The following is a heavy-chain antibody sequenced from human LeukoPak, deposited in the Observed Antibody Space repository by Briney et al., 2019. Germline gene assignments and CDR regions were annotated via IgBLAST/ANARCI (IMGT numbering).Heavy chain of an antibody. CDR1: GGSISSYY. CDR2: IYYSGNT. V-gene: IGHV4-59*08. D-gene: IGHD3-3*01. J-gene: IGHJ5*02. CDR3: ARQGLRFSLSGFWFDP. Sequence: PSETLSLTFTGTGGSISSYYWSWIRQPPGKGLEGIGYIYYSGNTNYNPSLQSRVTISVDTSKNQFSLKLSSVTAADTAVYYCARQGLRFSLSGFWFDPWGQGTLVTVSS.